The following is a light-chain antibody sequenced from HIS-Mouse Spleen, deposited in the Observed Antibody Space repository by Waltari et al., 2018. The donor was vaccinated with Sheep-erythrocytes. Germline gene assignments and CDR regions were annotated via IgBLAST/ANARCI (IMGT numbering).Light chain of an antibody. J-gene: IGLJ2*01. CDR3: CSYAGSYTFVV. V-gene: IGLV2-11*01. CDR2: DVS. Sequence: QSALTQPRSVSGSPGQSVTISCTGTSSDVGGYNYVYWYQQHPGKAPKLRIYDVSKRPSGVPDRCSGSKSGNTASLTISGLQAEDEAEYYCCSYAGSYTFVVFGGGTKLTVV. CDR1: SSDVGGYNY.